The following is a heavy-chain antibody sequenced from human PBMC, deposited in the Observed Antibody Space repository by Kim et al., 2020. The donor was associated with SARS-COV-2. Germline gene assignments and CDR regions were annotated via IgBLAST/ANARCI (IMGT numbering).Heavy chain of an antibody. D-gene: IGHD5-12*01. Sequence: YYGDLVKGRFTISRDNAKNSLYLQMNSLRAEDTAVYYCARVEMATTIDYWGQGTLVTVSS. CDR3: ARVEMATTIDY. V-gene: IGHV3-7*03. J-gene: IGHJ4*02.